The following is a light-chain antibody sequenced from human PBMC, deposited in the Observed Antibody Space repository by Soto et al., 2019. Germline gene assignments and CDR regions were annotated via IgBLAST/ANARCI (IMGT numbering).Light chain of an antibody. V-gene: IGKV1-39*01. CDR2: AAS. J-gene: IGKJ1*01. Sequence: DIQMTQSPSSLSASVGDRVTITCRASQGISTYLNWYQQKPGKAPKLLIYAASSLQSGVPSRFSGSGSETEFTLTIRSLQSEDFAVYYCQQYNNWPSWTFGQGTKVDIK. CDR3: QQYNNWPSWT. CDR1: QGISTY.